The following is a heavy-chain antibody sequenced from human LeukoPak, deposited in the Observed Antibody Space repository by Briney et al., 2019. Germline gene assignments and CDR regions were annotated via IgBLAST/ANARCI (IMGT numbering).Heavy chain of an antibody. CDR3: ARAMRFNWNPRRPFDY. Sequence: GRSLRLSCAASGFTFSSYGMHWVRQAPGKGLEWVAVISVDGSNEYYADSVKGRFTISRDNAKNTLYLQMNSLRAEDTAVYYCARAMRFNWNPRRPFDYWGQGTLVTVSS. V-gene: IGHV3-30*03. J-gene: IGHJ4*02. D-gene: IGHD1-20*01. CDR1: GFTFSSYG. CDR2: ISVDGSNE.